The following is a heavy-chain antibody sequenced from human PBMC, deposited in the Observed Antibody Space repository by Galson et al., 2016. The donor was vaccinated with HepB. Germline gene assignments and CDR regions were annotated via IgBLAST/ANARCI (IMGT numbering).Heavy chain of an antibody. CDR1: GFFFSNYY. CDR3: ARQVITIHPYYFDY. D-gene: IGHD3-9*01. Sequence: LRLSCAASGFFFSNYYMGWIRHSPGKGLEWVSYISGSRTTMDYAGSVKGRFTISRDNGKNPLFLHMNSLRAEDTAVYYCARQVITIHPYYFDYWGQGTLVTVSS. V-gene: IGHV3-11*01. J-gene: IGHJ4*02. CDR2: ISGSRTTM.